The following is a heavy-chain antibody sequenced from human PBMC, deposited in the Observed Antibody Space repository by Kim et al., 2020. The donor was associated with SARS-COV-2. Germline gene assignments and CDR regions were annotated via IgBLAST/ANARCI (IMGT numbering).Heavy chain of an antibody. J-gene: IGHJ4*02. Sequence: SQRSYVDSVKGRFTISRDNARNSLYLQMNSLRAEDTAVYYCARTIGAAEAFWGQGNLVTVSS. CDR2: SQR. D-gene: IGHD6-13*01. CDR3: ARTIGAAEAF. V-gene: IGHV3-7*03.